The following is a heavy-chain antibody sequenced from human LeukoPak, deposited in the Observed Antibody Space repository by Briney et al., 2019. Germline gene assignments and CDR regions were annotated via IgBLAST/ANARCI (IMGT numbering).Heavy chain of an antibody. CDR2: ISAYNGNT. V-gene: IGHV1-18*01. D-gene: IGHD6-19*01. CDR1: GYTFTSYG. J-gene: IGHJ6*02. Sequence: GASVKVSCKASGYTFTSYGISWVRQAPGQGLEWMGWISAYNGNTNYAQKLQGRVTMTTDTSTSTAYMELRSLRSDDTAVYYCARFGGSGWCYYYYGMDVWGQGTTVTVSS. CDR3: ARFGGSGWCYYYYGMDV.